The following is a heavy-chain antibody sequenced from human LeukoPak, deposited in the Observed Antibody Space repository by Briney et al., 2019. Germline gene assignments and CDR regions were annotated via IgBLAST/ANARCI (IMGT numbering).Heavy chain of an antibody. J-gene: IGHJ4*02. CDR1: GFTFNNAW. D-gene: IGHD3-22*01. CDR3: TNMAYYYDSSGYYWYYFDY. CDR2: IKSKTDGGTT. Sequence: GGSLRLSRAASGFTFNNAWMTWVRQAPGKGLEWVGRIKSKTDGGTTEYAAPVKGRFTISRDDSKNTLYLQMYNLKTEDTALYYCTNMAYYYDSSGYYWYYFDYWGQGTLVTVSS. V-gene: IGHV3-15*01.